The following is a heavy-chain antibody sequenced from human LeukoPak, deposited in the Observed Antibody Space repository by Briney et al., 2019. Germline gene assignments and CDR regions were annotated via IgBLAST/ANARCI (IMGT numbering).Heavy chain of an antibody. J-gene: IGHJ4*02. D-gene: IGHD6-19*01. Sequence: ASVKVSCKASGYTFTDYYMHWVRQAPGQGLEWMGWINPNSGGTNYAQKLQGRVTMTRDTSISTAYMELSRLRSDDTAVYYCARGGSGWYGFDYWGQGTLVTVSS. CDR2: INPNSGGT. V-gene: IGHV1-2*02. CDR1: GYTFTDYY. CDR3: ARGGSGWYGFDY.